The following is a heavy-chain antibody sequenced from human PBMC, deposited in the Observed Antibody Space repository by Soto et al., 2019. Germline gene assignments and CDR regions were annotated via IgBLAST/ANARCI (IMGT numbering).Heavy chain of an antibody. D-gene: IGHD3-22*01. J-gene: IGHJ4*02. CDR3: ASTRYYDSSGYPSGPFDY. Sequence: SVKVACKASGGTFSSYAISWVRQAPGQGLELMGGIIPIFGTANYAQKFQGRVTITADESTSTAYMELSSLRSEDTAVYYCASTRYYDSSGYPSGPFDYWGQGTLVTVS. CDR1: GGTFSSYA. CDR2: IIPIFGTA. V-gene: IGHV1-69*13.